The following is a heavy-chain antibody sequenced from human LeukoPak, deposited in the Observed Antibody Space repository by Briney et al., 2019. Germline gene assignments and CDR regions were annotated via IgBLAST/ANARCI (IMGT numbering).Heavy chain of an antibody. CDR1: GYSISSGYY. D-gene: IGHD4-23*01. Sequence: SETLSLTCAVSGYSISSGYYWGWIRQPPGKGLEWIGSIYHSGSTYYNPSLKSRVTISVDTSKNQFSLKLSSVTAADTAVYYCARQTGGNSDYWGQGTLVTVSS. CDR2: IYHSGST. V-gene: IGHV4-38-2*01. CDR3: ARQTGGNSDY. J-gene: IGHJ4*02.